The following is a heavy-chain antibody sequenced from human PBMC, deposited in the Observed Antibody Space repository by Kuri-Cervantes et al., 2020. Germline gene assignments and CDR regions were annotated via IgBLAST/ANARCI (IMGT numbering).Heavy chain of an antibody. V-gene: IGHV5-51*01. CDR2: IYPGDSDT. Sequence: GESLKISCKGSGYSFSTYWIAWVRQMPGKGLELIGIIYPGDSDTRYSSSFQGQVTISADKSISTAYLQWSSLKASDTAMYYCARHTFDYDSSGYPYPAFDYWGQGTLVTVSS. D-gene: IGHD3-22*01. CDR3: ARHTFDYDSSGYPYPAFDY. CDR1: GYSFSTYW. J-gene: IGHJ4*02.